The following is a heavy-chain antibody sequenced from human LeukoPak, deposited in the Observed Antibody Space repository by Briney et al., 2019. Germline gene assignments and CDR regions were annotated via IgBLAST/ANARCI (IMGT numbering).Heavy chain of an antibody. CDR2: IIPIFSTA. CDR1: GGTFSSYA. Sequence: SVKVSCKTSGGTFSSYAISWVRQAPGQGLEWMGGIIPIFSTANYAQKFQGRVTITADESTSTAYMELSSLRSEDTAVYYCASAVDTAHSRTKYYFDYWGQGTLVTVSS. V-gene: IGHV1-69*13. CDR3: ASAVDTAHSRTKYYFDY. D-gene: IGHD5-18*01. J-gene: IGHJ4*02.